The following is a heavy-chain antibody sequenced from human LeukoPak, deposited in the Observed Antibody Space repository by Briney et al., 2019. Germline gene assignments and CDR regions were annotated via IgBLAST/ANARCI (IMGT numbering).Heavy chain of an antibody. D-gene: IGHD3-10*01. CDR3: ARGFRITMVRGVTYYYYGMDV. V-gene: IGHV4-34*01. CDR1: GGSFSGYY. J-gene: IGHJ6*02. CDR2: INHSGST. Sequence: SETLSLTRAVYGGSFSGYYWSWIRQPPGKGLEWIGEINHSGSTNYNPSLKSRVTISVDTSKNQFSLKLSSVTAADTAVYYCARGFRITMVRGVTYYYYGMDVWGQGTTVTVSS.